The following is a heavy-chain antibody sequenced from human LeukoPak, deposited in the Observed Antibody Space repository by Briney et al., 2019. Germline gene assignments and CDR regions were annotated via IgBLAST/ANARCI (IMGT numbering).Heavy chain of an antibody. CDR3: ARDSIRYFGWSNDAFDI. J-gene: IGHJ3*02. Sequence: ASVKVSCKASGYTFTSYYMHRVRQAPGQGLEWMGIINPSGGSTSYAQKFQGRVTMTRDTSTSTVYMELSSLRSEDTAVYYCARDSIRYFGWSNDAFDIWGQGTMVTVSS. D-gene: IGHD3-9*01. CDR2: INPSGGST. CDR1: GYTFTSYY. V-gene: IGHV1-46*01.